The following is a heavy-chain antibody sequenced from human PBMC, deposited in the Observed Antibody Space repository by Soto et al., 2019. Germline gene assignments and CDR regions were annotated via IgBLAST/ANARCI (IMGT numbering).Heavy chain of an antibody. CDR1: GFTFSSYG. V-gene: IGHV3-33*01. CDR3: ARDQSASGYSSGWYYY. D-gene: IGHD6-19*01. J-gene: IGHJ4*02. CDR2: IWYDGSNK. Sequence: QPGGSLRLSCAASGFTFSSYGMHWVRQAPGKGLEWVAVIWYDGSNKYYADSVKGQFTISRDNSKNTLYLQMNSLRAEDTAVYYCARDQSASGYSSGWYYYWGQGTLVTVSS.